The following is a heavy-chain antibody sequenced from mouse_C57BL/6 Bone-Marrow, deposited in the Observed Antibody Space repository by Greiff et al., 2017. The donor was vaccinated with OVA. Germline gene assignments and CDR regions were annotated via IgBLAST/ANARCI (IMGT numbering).Heavy chain of an antibody. J-gene: IGHJ4*01. V-gene: IGHV14-4*01. CDR1: GFNIKDDY. CDR3: TTAYYSNSDYAMDY. D-gene: IGHD2-5*01. CDR2: IDPENGDT. Sequence: EVQLQQSGAELVRPGASVKLSCTASGFNIKDDYMHWVKQRPEQGLEWIGWIDPENGDTEYASKFQGKATITADTSSNTAYLQLSSLTSEDTAVYYCTTAYYSNSDYAMDYWGKGTTVTVSS.